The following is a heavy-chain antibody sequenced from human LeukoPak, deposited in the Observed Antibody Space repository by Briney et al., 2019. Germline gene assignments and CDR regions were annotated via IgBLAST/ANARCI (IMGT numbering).Heavy chain of an antibody. D-gene: IGHD3-10*01. CDR1: GFTFSSYG. CDR2: IWYDGGNK. CDR3: ARAGDPAPGFDY. J-gene: IGHJ4*02. V-gene: IGHV3-33*01. Sequence: GRSLRLSCAASGFTFSSYGMHWVRQAPGKGLEWVAVIWYDGGNKYYADSVKGRFTISRDNSKNTLYLQMNSLRAEDTAVYYCARAGDPAPGFDYWGQGTLVTVSS.